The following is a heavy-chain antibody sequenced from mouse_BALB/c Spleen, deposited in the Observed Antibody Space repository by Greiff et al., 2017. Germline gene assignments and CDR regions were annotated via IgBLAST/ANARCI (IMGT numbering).Heavy chain of an antibody. J-gene: IGHJ1*01. Sequence: EVMLVESGGGLVQPGGSPKLSCAASGFTFSSYGMSWVRQTPDKRLELVATINSNGGSTYYPDSVKGRFTISRDNAKNTLYLQMSSLKSEDTAMYYWARKSGYWYFDVWGAGTTVTVAS. CDR3: ARKSGYWYFDV. CDR2: INSNGGST. CDR1: GFTFSSYG. D-gene: IGHD3-1*01. V-gene: IGHV5-6-3*01.